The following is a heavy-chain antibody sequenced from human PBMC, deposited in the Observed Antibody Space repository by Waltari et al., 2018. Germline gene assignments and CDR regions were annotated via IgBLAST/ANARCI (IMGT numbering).Heavy chain of an antibody. V-gene: IGHV3-23*01. J-gene: IGHJ4*02. CDR3: AKAGAKDMVRGVTQPYYFDY. Sequence: EVQLLESGGGLVQPGGSLRLSCAASGFTFSSYAMSWVRQAPGKGLGWVSAISGSGCSTYYADSVKGRFTISRDNSKNTLYLQMNSLRAEDTAVYYCAKAGAKDMVRGVTQPYYFDYWGQGTLVTVSS. CDR1: GFTFSSYA. D-gene: IGHD3-10*01. CDR2: ISGSGCST.